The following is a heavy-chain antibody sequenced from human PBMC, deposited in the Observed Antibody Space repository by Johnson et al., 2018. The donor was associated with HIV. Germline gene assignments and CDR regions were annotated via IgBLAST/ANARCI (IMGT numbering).Heavy chain of an antibody. CDR3: VRDRGTVVIWSDAFDM. V-gene: IGHV3-66*01. Sequence: VQLVESGGGLVQPGGSLRLSCAASGFTVSSNYMSWVRQAPGKGLEWVSGINWNGGSTRYADSVKGRFTISRDNSKNTLYLQMNSLRAEDTAVYFCVRDRGTVVIWSDAFDMWGQGTMVTVSS. D-gene: IGHD3-22*01. J-gene: IGHJ3*02. CDR2: INWNGGST. CDR1: GFTVSSNY.